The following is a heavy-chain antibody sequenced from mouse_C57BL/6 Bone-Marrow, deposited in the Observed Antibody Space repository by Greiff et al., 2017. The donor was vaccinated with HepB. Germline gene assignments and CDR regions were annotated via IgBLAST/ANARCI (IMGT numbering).Heavy chain of an antibody. J-gene: IGHJ4*01. CDR2: IWSGGST. CDR1: GFSLTSYG. Sequence: VQVVESGPGLVQPSQSLSITCTVSGFSLTSYGVHWVRQSPGKGLEWLGVIWSGGSTDYNAAFISRLSISKDNSKSQVFFKMNSLQADDTAIYYCARKDNLPENYAMDYWGQGTSVTVSS. D-gene: IGHD1-3*01. V-gene: IGHV2-2*01. CDR3: ARKDNLPENYAMDY.